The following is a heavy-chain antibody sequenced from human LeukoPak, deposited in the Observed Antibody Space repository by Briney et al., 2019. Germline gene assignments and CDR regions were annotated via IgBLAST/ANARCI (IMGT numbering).Heavy chain of an antibody. D-gene: IGHD3-22*01. CDR3: AKARGLIGGAFDI. V-gene: IGHV3-43*01. CDR1: GFIFDDYL. CDR2: ISWDGGVT. Sequence: GGSLRLSCAASGFIFDDYLIHWVRQRPGKGLEWVSLISWDGGVTYHADSVKGRFTISRDNSKNSLYLQMNSLRTEDTALYYCAKARGLIGGAFDIWGQGTMVTVSS. J-gene: IGHJ3*02.